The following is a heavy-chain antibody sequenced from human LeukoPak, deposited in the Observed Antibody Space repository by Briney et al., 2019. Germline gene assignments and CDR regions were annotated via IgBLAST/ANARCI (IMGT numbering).Heavy chain of an antibody. CDR2: IKQDGSEK. V-gene: IGHV3-7*01. CDR1: GFTFSSYS. CDR3: ARVGMAVAGECLDY. Sequence: PGGSLRLSCAASGFTFSSYSMNWVRQAPGKGLEWVANIKQDGSEKYYVDSVKGRFTISRDNAKNSLYLQMNSLRAEDTAVYYCARVGMAVAGECLDYWGQGTLVTVSS. J-gene: IGHJ4*02. D-gene: IGHD6-19*01.